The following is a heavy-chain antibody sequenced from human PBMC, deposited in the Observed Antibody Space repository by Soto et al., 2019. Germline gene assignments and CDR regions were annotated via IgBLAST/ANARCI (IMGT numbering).Heavy chain of an antibody. CDR3: ARDPSPVYSNVWYDVFDI. V-gene: IGHV3-21*06. D-gene: IGHD6-19*01. J-gene: IGHJ3*02. CDR1: GFTFSSYS. Sequence: PGVSLRLSCAASGFTFSSYSMNWVRQAPGRGLEWVSSISRNSDYIYYSDSVKGRFTISRDNAANSLYLQMNSLRAEDTAVYYCARDPSPVYSNVWYDVFDIWGRGTMVTVSS. CDR2: ISRNSDYI.